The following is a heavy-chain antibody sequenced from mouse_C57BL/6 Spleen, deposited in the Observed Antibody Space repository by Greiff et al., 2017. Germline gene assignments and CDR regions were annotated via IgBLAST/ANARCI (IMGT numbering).Heavy chain of an antibody. CDR1: GYTFTSYW. CDR3: ARSTPYYGSSPAWFAY. D-gene: IGHD1-1*01. Sequence: QVQLQQPGAELVMPGASVKLSCKASGYTFTSYWMHWVKQRPGQGLEWIGEIDPSDSYTNYNQKFKGKSTLTVDKSSSTAYMQLSSLTSEDSAVYYCARSTPYYGSSPAWFAYWGQGTLVTVSA. V-gene: IGHV1-69*01. CDR2: IDPSDSYT. J-gene: IGHJ3*01.